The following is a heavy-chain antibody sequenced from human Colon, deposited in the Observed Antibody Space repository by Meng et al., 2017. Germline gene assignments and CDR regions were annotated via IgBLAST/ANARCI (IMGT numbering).Heavy chain of an antibody. CDR1: GSTCSIYW. CDR3: ARDGGHRGDY. CDR2: INSDESSI. D-gene: IGHD2-15*01. V-gene: IGHV3-74*01. J-gene: IGHJ4*02. Sequence: EQLVEGGGGLVQAWGPLSLSFAASGSTCSIYWMHWVHQAPGKVRVWVSRINSDESSISYADYVKGRFTISRDNAKNTLYLQMNSLSAEDTAVYYCARDGGHRGDYWGQGTLVTVSS.